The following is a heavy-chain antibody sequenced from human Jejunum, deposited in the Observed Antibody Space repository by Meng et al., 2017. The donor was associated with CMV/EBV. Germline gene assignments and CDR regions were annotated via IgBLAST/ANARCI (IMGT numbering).Heavy chain of an antibody. CDR1: GGTFSSYT. D-gene: IGHD5-24*01. CDR3: ARDEGGWLTAPDY. Sequence: QVQLVPSGAEVKKPGSSVKVSCKASGGTFSSYTISWVRQAPGQGLEWMGRIIPILGIANYAQKFQGRVTITADKSTSTAYMELSSLRSEDTAVYYCARDEGGWLTAPDYWGQGTLVTVSS. J-gene: IGHJ4*02. CDR2: IIPILGIA. V-gene: IGHV1-69*08.